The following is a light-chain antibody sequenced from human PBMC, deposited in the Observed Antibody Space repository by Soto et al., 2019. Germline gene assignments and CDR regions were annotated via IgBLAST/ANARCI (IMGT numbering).Light chain of an antibody. CDR3: QHYNSDPWT. J-gene: IGKJ1*01. CDR1: QTIRRW. CDR2: DAS. Sequence: DIEMTQSPSTLSASVGDRVTITCRASQTIRRWLAWYQQRPGKAPKVLIYDASTLESGVPARFSGSGSEIQFCLTISSLQPEDSATYYCQHYNSDPWTFGQGTKV. V-gene: IGKV1-5*01.